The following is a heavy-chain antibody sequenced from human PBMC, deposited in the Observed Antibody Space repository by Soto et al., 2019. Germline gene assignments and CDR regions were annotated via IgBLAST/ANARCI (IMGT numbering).Heavy chain of an antibody. Sequence: SGGSLRLSCAASGFTFSSYSMNWVRQAPGKGLEWVSSISSSSSYIYYADSVKGRFTISRDSAKNSLYLQMNSLRAEDTAVYYCARDDCSSTSCYRMDVWGQGTTVTVSS. D-gene: IGHD2-2*02. J-gene: IGHJ6*02. CDR1: GFTFSSYS. CDR2: ISSSSSYI. CDR3: ARDDCSSTSCYRMDV. V-gene: IGHV3-21*01.